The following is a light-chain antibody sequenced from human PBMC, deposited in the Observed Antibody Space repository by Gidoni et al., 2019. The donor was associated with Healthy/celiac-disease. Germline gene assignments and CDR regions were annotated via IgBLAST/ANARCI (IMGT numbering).Light chain of an antibody. Sequence: DIQMTQSPSSLSASVGDRVTITCRASQSISSYLNWYPQKPGKALKLLIYAASSLQSGVPSRFSGSGSGTDFTLTISSLQPEDFATYYCQQSYSTPWAFGQGTKVEIK. J-gene: IGKJ1*01. CDR2: AAS. CDR1: QSISSY. V-gene: IGKV1-39*01. CDR3: QQSYSTPWA.